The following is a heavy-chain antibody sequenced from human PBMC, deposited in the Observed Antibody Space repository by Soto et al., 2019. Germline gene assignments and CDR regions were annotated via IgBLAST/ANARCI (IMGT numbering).Heavy chain of an antibody. CDR2: ISYGGST. Sequence: QVQLQESGPGLVKPSQTLSLTCTVSGGSISSGNYYWSWIRQPPGKGLEWIGFISYGGSTYYSAYLKSRLTITVDTSKNQFSLNLSCVTAADTAVYYCATMGTPATGLYYFDYWGQGTMVTVSS. V-gene: IGHV4-30-4*01. CDR1: GGSISSGNYY. J-gene: IGHJ4*02. D-gene: IGHD1-7*01. CDR3: ATMGTPATGLYYFDY.